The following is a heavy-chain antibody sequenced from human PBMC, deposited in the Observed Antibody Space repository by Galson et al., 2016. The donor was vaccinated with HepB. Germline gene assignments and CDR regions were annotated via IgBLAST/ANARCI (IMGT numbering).Heavy chain of an antibody. CDR3: AKAEKWEHDF. J-gene: IGHJ4*02. Sequence: SLRLSCAASGFTFSNYGMHWVRQAPGKGLEWVSGILGDGDTTYYADSVKGRFTISRDNSKNALFLQMYGLRAEDTAVYHCAKAEKWEHDFWGQGTLVTVSS. CDR1: GFTFSNYG. D-gene: IGHD1/OR15-1a*01. CDR2: ILGDGDTT. V-gene: IGHV3-23*01.